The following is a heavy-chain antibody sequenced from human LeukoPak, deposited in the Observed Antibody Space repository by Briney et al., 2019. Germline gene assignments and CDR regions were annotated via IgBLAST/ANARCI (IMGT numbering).Heavy chain of an antibody. CDR2: INHSGTT. CDR3: ARKASHFSYGLRAIDY. CDR1: GGSFSDHY. V-gene: IGHV4-34*01. J-gene: IGHJ4*02. Sequence: KPSETLSPTCAVYGGSFSDHYWNWIRQPPGKGLEWIGEINHSGTTNYNASLKSRVTISVDTSKNHFSLKLNSMTAADTALYYCARKASHFSYGLRAIDYWGQGNLVTVSS. D-gene: IGHD5-18*01.